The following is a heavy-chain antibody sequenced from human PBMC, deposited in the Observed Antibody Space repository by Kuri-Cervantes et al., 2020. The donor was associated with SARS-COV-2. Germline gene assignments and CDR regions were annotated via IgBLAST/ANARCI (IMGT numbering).Heavy chain of an antibody. J-gene: IGHJ4*02. D-gene: IGHD6-19*01. CDR1: GGTFSSYA. Sequence: SVKVSCKASGGTFSSYAISWVRQPPGQGLEWLGGIIPIFGTANYAQKVQDKVKLTTDTTTSTAYMELRSLRSDDTAGYYCAKGPQEAGAGPSAGGFDYWGQGTLVTVSS. CDR2: IIPIFGTA. CDR3: AKGPQEAGAGPSAGGFDY. V-gene: IGHV1-69*05.